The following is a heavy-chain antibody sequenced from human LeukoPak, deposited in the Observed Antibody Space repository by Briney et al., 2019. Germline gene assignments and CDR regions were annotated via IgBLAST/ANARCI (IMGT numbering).Heavy chain of an antibody. CDR1: GDSVSSNSAG. V-gene: IGHV6-1*01. CDR2: TSYRSKWYN. J-gene: IGHJ4*02. D-gene: IGHD3-10*01. Sequence: SQTLPFTCAIYGDSVSSNSAGWNWIRQSPSRGLEWLGRTSYRSKWYNDYAVSVNSRITPTPDPSKNQCSLQLSSVTPEDTAVYCCARAPGGLWFGESFFDYWGQGTLVTLYS. CDR3: ARAPGGLWFGESFFDY.